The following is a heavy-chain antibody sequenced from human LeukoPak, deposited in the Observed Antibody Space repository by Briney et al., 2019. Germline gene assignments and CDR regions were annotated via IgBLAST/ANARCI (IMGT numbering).Heavy chain of an antibody. J-gene: IGHJ4*02. Sequence: GGSLRLSCAASGFSFSNYWMNWVRQAPGKGLEWVANINQDGSEEYYVDSVRGRFTISRDNAKTSLYLQINSLRAEDTAVYYCARAAYGSRGWGADYYFDYWGQGTLVTVSS. V-gene: IGHV3-7*01. CDR1: GFSFSNYW. CDR3: ARAAYGSRGWGADYYFDY. D-gene: IGHD6-13*01. CDR2: INQDGSEE.